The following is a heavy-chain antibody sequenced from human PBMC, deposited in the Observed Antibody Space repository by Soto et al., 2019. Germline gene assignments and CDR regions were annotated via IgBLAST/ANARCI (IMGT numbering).Heavy chain of an antibody. V-gene: IGHV4-39*01. J-gene: IGHJ4*02. Sequence: SETLSLTCAVSNGSIRSSSHFWGWIRQPPGKGLEWIGSLYYSGNTFYNPSLKSRVTMSVDTSKNQFSLKLSSVTAADTAIYYCARLAGVTRFDYWGQGALVTVSS. D-gene: IGHD3-16*01. CDR1: NGSIRSSSHF. CDR2: LYYSGNT. CDR3: ARLAGVTRFDY.